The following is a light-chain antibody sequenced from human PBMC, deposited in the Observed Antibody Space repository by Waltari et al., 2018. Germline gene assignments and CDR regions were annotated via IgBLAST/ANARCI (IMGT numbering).Light chain of an antibody. CDR3: QQYDIPPLT. J-gene: IGKJ4*01. V-gene: IGKV3-20*01. CDR2: GAS. Sequence: EIVLTQSPATLSLSPGERATLSCRASQTVRTTYLAWYQQKPGQAPTLLIDGASSRATIIPDRFSGSGSGTDFSLTISSLDPEDFALYYCQQYDIPPLTFGGGTKVEIK. CDR1: QTVRTTY.